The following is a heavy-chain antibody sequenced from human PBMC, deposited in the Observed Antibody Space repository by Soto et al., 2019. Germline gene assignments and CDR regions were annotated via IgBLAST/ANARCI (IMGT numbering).Heavy chain of an antibody. J-gene: IGHJ5*02. V-gene: IGHV4-59*01. CDR3: GREGDYGGNPFAWFDP. D-gene: IGHD4-17*01. CDR1: GGSISSYY. CDR2: IYYSGST. Sequence: SETLSLTCIVSGGSISSYYWSWIRQPPGKGLEWIGYIYYSGSTNYNPSLKSRVTISVDTSKNQFSLKLSSVTAADTAVYYCGREGDYGGNPFAWFDPWGQGTLVTVSS.